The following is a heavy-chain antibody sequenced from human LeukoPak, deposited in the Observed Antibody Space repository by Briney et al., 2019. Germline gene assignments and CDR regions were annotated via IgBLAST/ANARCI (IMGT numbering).Heavy chain of an antibody. CDR3: VRSPDYGDYSDY. CDR1: GGSISGYY. D-gene: IGHD4-17*01. CDR2: IYYSGST. V-gene: IGHV4-59*01. Sequence: SETLSLTCTVSGGSISGYYWSWIRQPPGKGLEWIGYIYYSGSTNYNPSLKSRVTISVDTAKNQFSLKLSSVTAADTAVYYCVRSPDYGDYSDYWGQGTLVTVSS. J-gene: IGHJ4*02.